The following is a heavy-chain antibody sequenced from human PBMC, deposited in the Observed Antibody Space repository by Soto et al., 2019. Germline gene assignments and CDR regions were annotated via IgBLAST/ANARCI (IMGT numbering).Heavy chain of an antibody. CDR3: VASDGWIFDC. Sequence: GSRRLSLAPSGLSSNTSWIIWVRQAPGKGLEWVANIKREGGEKNYVDSVEGRFTISKDDAKRSVYLQMNSLRAEDTALYYCVASDGWIFDCWGQGILVTASS. V-gene: IGHV3-7*03. CDR2: IKREGGEK. D-gene: IGHD6-19*01. CDR1: GLSSNTSW. J-gene: IGHJ4*02.